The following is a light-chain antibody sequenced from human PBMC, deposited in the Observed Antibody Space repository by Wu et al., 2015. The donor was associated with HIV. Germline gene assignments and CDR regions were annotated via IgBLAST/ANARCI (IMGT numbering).Light chain of an antibody. J-gene: IGKJ1*01. V-gene: IGKV1-39*01. Sequence: DIQMTQSPSSLSASVGDRVTITCRASQSISSYLNWYQQKPGKAPKLLIYAASSLQSGVPSRFSGSGSGTDFTLTISSLQPEDFATYYCQQSYRYPGGTFGPRDQGGNQT. CDR1: QSISSY. CDR2: AAS. CDR3: QQSYRYPGGT.